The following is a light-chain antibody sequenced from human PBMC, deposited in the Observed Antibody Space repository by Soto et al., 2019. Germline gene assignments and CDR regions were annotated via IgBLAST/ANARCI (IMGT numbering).Light chain of an antibody. CDR3: CSYAGSNTWL. CDR2: EVT. CDR1: SSDFGSYNL. Sequence: QSALTQPASVSGSPGQSITICCSATSSDFGSYNLVSWYQQHPGKAPKLIICEVTKRPSGVSNRFSGSKSGNTASLTISGLQAEDEADYYFCSYAGSNTWLFGGGTKVTVL. V-gene: IGLV2-23*02. J-gene: IGLJ3*02.